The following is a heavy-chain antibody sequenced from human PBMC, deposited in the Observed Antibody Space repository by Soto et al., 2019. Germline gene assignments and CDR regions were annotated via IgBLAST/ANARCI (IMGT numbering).Heavy chain of an antibody. CDR3: ARGATYYYDSSGPYVGDY. CDR1: GFTFSSYG. D-gene: IGHD3-22*01. Sequence: QVQLVESGGGVVQPGRSLRLSCAASGFTFSSYGMHWVRQAPGKGLEWVAVIWYDGSNKYYADSVKGRFTISRDNSKNTLYLQMNSLRAEDTAVYYCARGATYYYDSSGPYVGDYWGQGTLVTVSS. V-gene: IGHV3-33*01. J-gene: IGHJ4*02. CDR2: IWYDGSNK.